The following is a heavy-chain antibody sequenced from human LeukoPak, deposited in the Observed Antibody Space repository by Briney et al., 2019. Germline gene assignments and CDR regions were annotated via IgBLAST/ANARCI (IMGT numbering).Heavy chain of an antibody. Sequence: SETLSLTCAVYGGSFSSYYWSWIRQPPGKGLEWIGEINHSGGTNYNPSLKSRVTMSVDTSKNQFSLKVRSVTAADTAVYYCAMNWGTGRTLDYWGQGTLVTVSS. V-gene: IGHV4-34*01. D-gene: IGHD7-27*01. CDR2: INHSGGT. J-gene: IGHJ4*02. CDR1: GGSFSSYY. CDR3: AMNWGTGRTLDY.